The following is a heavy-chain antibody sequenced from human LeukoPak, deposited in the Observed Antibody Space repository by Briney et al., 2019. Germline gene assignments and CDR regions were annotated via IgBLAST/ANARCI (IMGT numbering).Heavy chain of an antibody. CDR3: ARGDSLSIAVAGTEFDY. CDR2: IYPGDSDT. V-gene: IGHV5-51*01. D-gene: IGHD6-19*01. CDR1: GYSFTSYW. Sequence: GEPLKISCKGSGYSFTSYWIGWVRQMPGKSLEWMGIIYPGDSDTRYSPSFQGQVTISADKSISTAYLQWSSLKASDTAMYYCARGDSLSIAVAGTEFDYWGQGTLVTVSS. J-gene: IGHJ4*02.